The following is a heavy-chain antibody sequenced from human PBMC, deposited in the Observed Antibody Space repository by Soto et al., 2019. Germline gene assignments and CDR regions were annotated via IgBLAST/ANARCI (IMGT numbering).Heavy chain of an antibody. CDR2: IYYSGST. V-gene: IGHV4-59*01. CDR3: ARDGGVVSYYYYGMDV. J-gene: IGHJ6*02. Sequence: SETLSLTCTVSGGSISSYYWSWIRQPPGKGLEWIGYIYYSGSTNYNPSLKSRVTISVDTSKNQFSLKLNSVTAADTAVYYCARDGGVVSYYYYGMDVWGQGTTVTVSS. D-gene: IGHD3-16*01. CDR1: GGSISSYY.